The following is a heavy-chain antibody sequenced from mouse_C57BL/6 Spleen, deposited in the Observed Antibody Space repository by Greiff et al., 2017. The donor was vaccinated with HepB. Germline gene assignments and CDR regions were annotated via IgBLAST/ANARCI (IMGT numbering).Heavy chain of an antibody. CDR2: ISDGGSYT. V-gene: IGHV5-4*01. J-gene: IGHJ2*01. CDR3: AREGTTVVAPYFDY. D-gene: IGHD1-1*01. Sequence: EVQGVESGGGLVKPGGSLKLSCAASGFTFSSYAMSWVRQTPEKRLEWVATISDGGSYTYYPDNVKGRFTISRDNAKNNLYLQMSHLKSEDTAMYYCAREGTTVVAPYFDYWGQGTTLTVSS. CDR1: GFTFSSYA.